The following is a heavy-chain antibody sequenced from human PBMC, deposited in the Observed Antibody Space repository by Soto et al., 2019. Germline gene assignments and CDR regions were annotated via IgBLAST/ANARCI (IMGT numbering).Heavy chain of an antibody. J-gene: IGHJ4*02. CDR3: ANLPLYGSGFDC. Sequence: EVQLVESGGGLVQPGRSLRLSCAASGFTFDDYAIHWVRQAPGRGLEWVAGISWNGASIGYADSVKGRFTISRGNAKNSLHLQMNSLRSEDTALYYCANLPLYGSGFDCWGQGTLVTVSS. V-gene: IGHV3-9*01. CDR1: GFTFDDYA. CDR2: ISWNGASI. D-gene: IGHD3-10*01.